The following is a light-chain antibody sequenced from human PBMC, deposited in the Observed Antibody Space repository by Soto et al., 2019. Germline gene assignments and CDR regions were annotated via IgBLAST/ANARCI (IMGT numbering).Light chain of an antibody. J-gene: IGLJ1*01. CDR2: EVN. CDR3: SSYAGSSNV. V-gene: IGLV2-8*01. CDR1: SSDVGGYNY. Sequence: QSALTQPPSASGSPGQSVAISCTGTSSDVGGYNYVSWYQQHPGKAPKLMIYEVNKRPSGVPDRFSGSKSGNTASLTVSGRQAEDEAEYYCSSYAGSSNVFGTGTKLTVL.